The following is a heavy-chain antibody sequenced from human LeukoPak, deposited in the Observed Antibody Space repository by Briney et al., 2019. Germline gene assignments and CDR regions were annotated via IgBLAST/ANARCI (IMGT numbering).Heavy chain of an antibody. CDR3: ARALPTCGGDCYSAFDY. CDR1: GFTFSSYS. V-gene: IGHV3-48*02. D-gene: IGHD2-21*01. J-gene: IGHJ4*02. Sequence: GGSLRLSCAASGFTFSSYSMNWVRQAPGKGLEWVSYISSSSSTIYYADSVKGRFTISRDNAKNSLYLQMNSLRDEDTAVYYCARALPTCGGDCYSAFDYWGQGTLVTVSS. CDR2: ISSSSSTI.